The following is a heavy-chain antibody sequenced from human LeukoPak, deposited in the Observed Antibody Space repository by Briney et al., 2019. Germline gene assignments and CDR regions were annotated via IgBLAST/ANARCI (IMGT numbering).Heavy chain of an antibody. CDR1: GGTFISYA. CDR2: IIPIFGTA. CDR3: ASTRRAYCGGDCPQFDY. V-gene: IGHV1-69*13. D-gene: IGHD2-21*02. J-gene: IGHJ4*02. Sequence: SVKVSCKASGGTFISYAISWVRQAPGQGLEWMGGIIPIFGTANYAQKFQGRVTITADESTSTAYMELSSLRSEDTAVYYCASTRRAYCGGDCPQFDYWGQGTLVTVSS.